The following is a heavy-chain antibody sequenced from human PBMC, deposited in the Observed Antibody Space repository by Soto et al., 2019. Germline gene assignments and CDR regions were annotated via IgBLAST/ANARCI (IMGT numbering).Heavy chain of an antibody. CDR2: ISSSSSTI. D-gene: IGHD6-13*01. Sequence: GGSLRLSCAASGFTFSSYSMNWVRQAPGKGLEWVSYISSSSSTIYYADSVKGRFTISRDNAKNSLYLQMNSLRDEDTAVYYCASIAGSSRLYYYYGMDVWGQGTTVTVS. V-gene: IGHV3-48*02. CDR1: GFTFSSYS. J-gene: IGHJ6*02. CDR3: ASIAGSSRLYYYYGMDV.